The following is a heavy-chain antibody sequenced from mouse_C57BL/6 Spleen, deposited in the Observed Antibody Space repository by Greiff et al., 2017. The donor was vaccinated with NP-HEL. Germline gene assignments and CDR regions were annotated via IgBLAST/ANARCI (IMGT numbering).Heavy chain of an antibody. CDR2: ISYSGST. J-gene: IGHJ3*01. CDR3: ARGRDGYYDWFAY. CDR1: GYSITSGYD. D-gene: IGHD2-3*01. Sequence: EVKLQESGPGMVKPSQSLSLTCTVTGYSITSGYDWHWIRHFPGNKLEWMGYISYSGSTNYNPSLKSRISITHDTSKNHFFLKLNSVTTEDTATYYCARGRDGYYDWFAYWGQGTLVTVSA. V-gene: IGHV3-1*01.